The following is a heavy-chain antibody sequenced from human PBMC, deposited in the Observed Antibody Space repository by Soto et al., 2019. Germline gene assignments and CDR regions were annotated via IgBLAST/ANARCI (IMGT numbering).Heavy chain of an antibody. J-gene: IGHJ4*02. Sequence: QVQLVESGGGVVQPGRSLRLSCAASGFTFSSYGMHWVRQAPGKGLEWVAVISYDGSNKYYADSVKGRFTISRDNSKNTLYLQMNSLRAEDTAVYYCARDASSGSDWGQGTLVTVSS. D-gene: IGHD3-22*01. V-gene: IGHV3-30*03. CDR3: ARDASSGSD. CDR1: GFTFSSYG. CDR2: ISYDGSNK.